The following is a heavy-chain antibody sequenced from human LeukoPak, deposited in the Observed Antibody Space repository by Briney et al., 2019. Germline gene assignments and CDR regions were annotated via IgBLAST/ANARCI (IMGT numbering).Heavy chain of an antibody. CDR1: GFTFSNAW. CDR2: ISGNGLKT. D-gene: IGHD2-2*01. Sequence: GGSLRLSCATSGFTFSNAWMNWVRQTPGKGLEWVSGISGNGLKTFYADSVKGRFTISRDNSKKTVDLEMNNLRVEDSAIFYCAKIVVPAAFYFYGMGVWGPGTTVTVSS. V-gene: IGHV3-23*01. CDR3: AKIVVPAAFYFYGMGV. J-gene: IGHJ6*02.